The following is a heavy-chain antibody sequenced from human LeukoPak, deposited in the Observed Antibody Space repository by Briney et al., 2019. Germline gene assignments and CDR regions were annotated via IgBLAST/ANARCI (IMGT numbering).Heavy chain of an antibody. CDR3: ARKRWGLDI. CDR1: GGSISSSTYY. D-gene: IGHD4-23*01. J-gene: IGHJ3*02. Sequence: PSETLSLTCTVSGGSISSSTYYWGWIRQPPGKGLEWIGSIYYSGSTYYNPSLKSRVTISVDTSKNHFSLKLSSVTAADTAVYYCARKRWGLDIWGQGTMVTVSS. CDR2: IYYSGST. V-gene: IGHV4-39*02.